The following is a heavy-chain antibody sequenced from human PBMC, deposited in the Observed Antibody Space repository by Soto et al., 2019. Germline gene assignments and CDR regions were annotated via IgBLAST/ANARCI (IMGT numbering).Heavy chain of an antibody. D-gene: IGHD6-13*01. J-gene: IGHJ5*02. CDR3: ARHGRGIAAAGTNNWFDP. Sequence: PSETLSLTCTVYGGSSSSSSYYWGWIRQNPGKGLEWIGSIYYSGSTYYNPSLKSRVTISVDTSKNQFSLKLSSVTAADTAVYYCARHGRGIAAAGTNNWFDPWGQGTLVTVSS. CDR2: IYYSGST. V-gene: IGHV4-39*01. CDR1: GGSSSSSSYY.